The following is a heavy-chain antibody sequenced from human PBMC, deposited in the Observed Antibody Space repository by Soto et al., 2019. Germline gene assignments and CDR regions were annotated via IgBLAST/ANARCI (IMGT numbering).Heavy chain of an antibody. Sequence: ASVKVSCKVSGYTLTELSMHWVRQAPGKGLEWMGGFDPEDGETIYAQKFQGRVTMTEDTSTDTAYMELSSLRSEDTAVYYCARALGDYYGSGSHYFDYWGQGTLVTVSS. CDR3: ARALGDYYGSGSHYFDY. CDR1: GYTLTELS. V-gene: IGHV1-24*01. J-gene: IGHJ4*02. CDR2: FDPEDGET. D-gene: IGHD3-10*01.